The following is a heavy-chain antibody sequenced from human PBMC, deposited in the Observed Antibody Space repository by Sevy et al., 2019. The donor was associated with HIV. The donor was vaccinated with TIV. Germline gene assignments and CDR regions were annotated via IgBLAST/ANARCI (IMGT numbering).Heavy chain of an antibody. CDR3: ARDAGYSVNWYPRFDP. CDR2: ISYDGSHK. D-gene: IGHD6-13*01. J-gene: IGHJ5*02. V-gene: IGHV3-30*03. Sequence: GGSLRLSCAASAFTFSTYAMHWVRQAPGKGLEWGAVISYDGSHKYYADSVKGRFTISRDDSMSSLYLQMNTLRAEDTAVYYCARDAGYSVNWYPRFDPWGQGTLVTVSS. CDR1: AFTFSTYA.